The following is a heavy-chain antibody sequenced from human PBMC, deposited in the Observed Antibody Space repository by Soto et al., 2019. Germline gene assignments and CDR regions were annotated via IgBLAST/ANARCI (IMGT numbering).Heavy chain of an antibody. CDR1: GGTFSSYT. Sequence: QVQLVQSGAGVKKPGSSVKVSCKGSGGTFSSYTIGWVRQAPGQGLEWMGRIIPILGIANYAHEFQGRVTITADKSTRTAYMELSSLRYEDAAVYSCASGFTDSRTLGRDYWGQGTLLTVSS. J-gene: IGHJ4*02. CDR2: IIPILGIA. V-gene: IGHV1-69*02. CDR3: ASGFTDSRTLGRDY. D-gene: IGHD2-15*01.